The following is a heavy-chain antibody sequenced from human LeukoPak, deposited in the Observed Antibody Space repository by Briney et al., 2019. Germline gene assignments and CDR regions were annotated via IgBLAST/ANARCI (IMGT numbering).Heavy chain of an antibody. Sequence: PSETLSLTCTVSGGSISSYYWSWIRQPPGKGLEWIGYIYYSGSTNYNPSLKSRVTISVDTSKNQFSLKLSSVTAADTAVYYCASANYYYYGMDVRGQGTTVTVSS. J-gene: IGHJ6*02. CDR2: IYYSGST. CDR1: GGSISSYY. V-gene: IGHV4-59*08. CDR3: ASANYYYYGMDV.